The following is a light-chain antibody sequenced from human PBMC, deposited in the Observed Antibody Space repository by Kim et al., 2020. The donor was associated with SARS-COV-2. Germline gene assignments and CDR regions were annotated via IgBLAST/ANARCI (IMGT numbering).Light chain of an antibody. V-gene: IGLV2-14*03. CDR1: SSDVGDYDY. Sequence: GQSITISCTGTSSDVGDYDYVSWYQQHPGKAPKLIISDVSNRPSGVSSRFSGSKSGNTASLTISGLQDEDEADYYCCSYARGSAYAFGTGTKVTVL. CDR2: DVS. J-gene: IGLJ1*01. CDR3: CSYARGSAYA.